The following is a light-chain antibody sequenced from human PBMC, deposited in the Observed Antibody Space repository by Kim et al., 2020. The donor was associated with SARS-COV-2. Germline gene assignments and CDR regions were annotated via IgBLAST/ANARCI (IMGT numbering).Light chain of an antibody. V-gene: IGLV2-23*02. CDR3: CSYSDTPSFLYV. CDR1: TSDVGSYNL. CDR2: EVR. J-gene: IGLJ1*01. Sequence: QSALTQPASVSGSPGQSITISCTGTTSDVGSYNLVSWYQQHPGKAPKLMIFEVRKRPSGISTRFSGSKSGSTASLTISGLQAEDEADYYCCSYSDTPSFLYVFGGGTKVTVL.